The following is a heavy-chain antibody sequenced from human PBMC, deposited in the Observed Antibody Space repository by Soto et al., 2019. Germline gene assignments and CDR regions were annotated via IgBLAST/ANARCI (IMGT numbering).Heavy chain of an antibody. D-gene: IGHD2-21*02. Sequence: QVQLMQSGAEVKKPGASVKVSRKASGDTFTNYYIHWVRQAPGQGLEWMGTVNPSGGHTTYAQHFLGRVTMTRDTSTSTLYMELTSLTSDDPAVYYCARGGHVVVVTAALDYWGQGTLVTVSS. CDR3: ARGGHVVVVTAALDY. J-gene: IGHJ4*02. V-gene: IGHV1-46*01. CDR2: VNPSGGHT. CDR1: GDTFTNYY.